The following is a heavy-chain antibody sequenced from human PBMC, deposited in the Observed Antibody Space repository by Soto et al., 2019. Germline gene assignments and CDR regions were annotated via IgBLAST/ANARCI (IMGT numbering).Heavy chain of an antibody. J-gene: IGHJ4*02. CDR2: ISSSGSTI. D-gene: IGHD3-10*01. CDR3: ARDALYYYGSVSLALDY. Sequence: VQLVESGGGLVQPGGSLRLSCAASGFTFSSYEMNWVRQAPGKGLEWVSYISSSGSTIYYADSVKGRFTISRDNAKNSLYLQMNSLRAEDTAVYYCARDALYYYGSVSLALDYWGQGTLVTVSS. V-gene: IGHV3-48*03. CDR1: GFTFSSYE.